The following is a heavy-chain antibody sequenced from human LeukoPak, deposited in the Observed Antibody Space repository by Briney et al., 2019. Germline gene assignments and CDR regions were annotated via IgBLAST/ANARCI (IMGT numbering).Heavy chain of an antibody. V-gene: IGHV3-23*01. CDR1: GTTFRTNG. CDR2: ITGRGDTT. J-gene: IGHJ3*01. CDR3: AMDPNGDYLGAFDF. D-gene: IGHD4-17*01. Sequence: GGFLRPSGAGSGTTFRTNGMTWVGQAPGKGLEWVSAITGRGDTTRYGESVKDRFTVIRDNTKNTLYLEMTNLRAEDAAVYFCAMDPNGDYLGAFDFWGQGTLVTVSS.